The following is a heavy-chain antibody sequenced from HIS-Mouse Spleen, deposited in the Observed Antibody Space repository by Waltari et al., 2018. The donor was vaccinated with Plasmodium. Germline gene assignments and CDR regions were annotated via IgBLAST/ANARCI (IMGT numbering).Heavy chain of an antibody. V-gene: IGHV3-30*18. CDR3: AKILSYSSSPEDY. D-gene: IGHD6-6*01. J-gene: IGHJ4*02. CDR1: GFTFSSYG. Sequence: QVQLVESVGGVVQPGRSLRLSCAASGFTFSSYGMHWVRPAPGKGLEWVAVISYDGSNKYYADSVKGRFTISRDNSKNTLYLQMNSLRAEDTAVYYCAKILSYSSSPEDYWGQGTLVTVSS. CDR2: ISYDGSNK.